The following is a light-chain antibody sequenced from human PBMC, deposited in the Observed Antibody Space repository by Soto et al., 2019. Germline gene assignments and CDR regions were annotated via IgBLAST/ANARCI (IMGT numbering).Light chain of an antibody. CDR2: GAS. CDR1: HTVGYS. V-gene: IGKV3-15*01. Sequence: EIMMTQSPATLSLSPGEGATLSCRASHTVGYSLAWYEQKPGQAPRLLIYGASTRVTGIPARLSGSGSQTEFTLTISSLKSEDFAVYYCQQYKNWPAYTFGQGTKLEIK. J-gene: IGKJ2*01. CDR3: QQYKNWPAYT.